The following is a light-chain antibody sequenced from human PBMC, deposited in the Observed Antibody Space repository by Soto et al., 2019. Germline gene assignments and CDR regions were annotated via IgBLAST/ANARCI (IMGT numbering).Light chain of an antibody. Sequence: DSQMTQAPAALSASIGDRVTITCRASQSINTWSAWYQQKPGKAPKLLIYDASSLENGVPSRFSGSGSGTEFTLTISSLQPDDFATYYCQQYNNYSGTFGQGTKV. CDR2: DAS. CDR1: QSINTW. CDR3: QQYNNYSGT. J-gene: IGKJ1*01. V-gene: IGKV1-5*01.